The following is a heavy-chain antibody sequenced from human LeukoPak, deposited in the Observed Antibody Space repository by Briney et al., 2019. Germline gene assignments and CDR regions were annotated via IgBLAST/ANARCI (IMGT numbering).Heavy chain of an antibody. V-gene: IGHV3-33*01. D-gene: IGHD3-10*01. Sequence: GRSLRLSCAASGLSFSAFGMHWVRQSPGKGLEWVSIIWFDGSNKYYADSVKGRFTISRDNSKNTLYLQMNSLRAEDTAVYYCARGSESYFQPHFDYWGQGTLVTVSS. CDR1: GLSFSAFG. J-gene: IGHJ4*02. CDR2: IWFDGSNK. CDR3: ARGSESYFQPHFDY.